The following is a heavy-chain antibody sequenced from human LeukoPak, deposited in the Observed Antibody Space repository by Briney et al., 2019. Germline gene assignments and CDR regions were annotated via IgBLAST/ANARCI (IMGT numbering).Heavy chain of an antibody. CDR3: AKGGIGERGSTDA. J-gene: IGHJ5*02. D-gene: IGHD3-3*01. CDR1: GFTFSAYA. Sequence: PGGSLRLSCAASGFTFSAYAITWVRQAPGKGREWVSSIGINGDTYYADSVRGRFTISRENPRNMLFLQMSSLRVEDTATYYCAKGGIGERGSTDAWGQGTLVTVSS. V-gene: IGHV3-23*01. CDR2: IGINGDT.